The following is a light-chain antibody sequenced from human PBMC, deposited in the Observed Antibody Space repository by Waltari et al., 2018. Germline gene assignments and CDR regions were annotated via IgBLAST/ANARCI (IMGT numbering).Light chain of an antibody. J-gene: IGKJ5*01. Sequence: IQLTQSPSSLSASVGDRVTITCRAGQDINKSLAWYQQKPGKAPKLLIYAASSLQGGVPSRFSGSGSGTDFALTISSLQPEDSATYYCQQLETYPITFGQGTRLEIK. V-gene: IGKV1-9*01. CDR2: AAS. CDR1: QDINKS. CDR3: QQLETYPIT.